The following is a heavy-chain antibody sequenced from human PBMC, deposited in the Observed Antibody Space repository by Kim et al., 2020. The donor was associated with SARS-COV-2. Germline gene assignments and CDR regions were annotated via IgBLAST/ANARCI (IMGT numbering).Heavy chain of an antibody. V-gene: IGHV1-2*06. J-gene: IGHJ6*02. CDR3: ARGGGSSSWYYYYGMDV. D-gene: IGHD6-13*01. CDR2: INPNSGGT. CDR1: GYTFTGYY. Sequence: ASVKVSCKASGYTFTGYYMHWVRQAPGQGLEWMGRINPNSGGTNYAQKFQGRVTMTRDTSISTAYMELSRLRSDDTAVYYCARGGGSSSWYYYYGMDVWGQGTTVTVSS.